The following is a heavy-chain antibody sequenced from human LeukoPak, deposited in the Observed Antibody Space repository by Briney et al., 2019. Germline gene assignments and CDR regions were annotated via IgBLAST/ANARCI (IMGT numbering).Heavy chain of an antibody. CDR1: GFHLDDYA. Sequence: SLETPCEASGFHLDDYAMDWGRAAPGEGLGWVSGISWNGGSIGYADSVKGRFTISRDNAKNTLYLQMNSLRAEDTAVYYCVRDLGGRSGHWGQGTLVTVSS. V-gene: IGHV3-9*01. CDR2: ISWNGGSI. CDR3: VRDLGGRSGH. J-gene: IGHJ4*02. D-gene: IGHD1-26*01.